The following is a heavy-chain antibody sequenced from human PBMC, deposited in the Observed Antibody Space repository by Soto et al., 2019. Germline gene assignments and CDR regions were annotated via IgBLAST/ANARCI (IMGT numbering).Heavy chain of an antibody. CDR1: GFTFISYS. CDR2: ISSSSSYI. D-gene: IGHD2-2*01. Sequence: GGSLRLSCAASGFTFISYSMNWVLQAPGKGLEWVSSISSSSSYIYYADSVKGRFTISRDNAKSSLYLQMNSLRAEDTAVYYCARDLDCSSTSVDHVSYSYYYMDVWGTGTTVNVSS. CDR3: ARDLDCSSTSVDHVSYSYYYMDV. V-gene: IGHV3-21*01. J-gene: IGHJ6*03.